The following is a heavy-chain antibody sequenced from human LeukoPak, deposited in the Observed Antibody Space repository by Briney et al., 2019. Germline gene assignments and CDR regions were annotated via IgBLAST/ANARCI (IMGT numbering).Heavy chain of an antibody. CDR3: ARPTSIMPASNVYYYYAMDV. J-gene: IGHJ6*02. V-gene: IGHV1-46*01. Sequence: ASVKVSCKASGYTFTNYYMHWVRQAPGQGLEWMGIINPSGGTTTYAHKFQDRVTMTRDTSTGTVYMEVSSLRPEDTAVYYCARPTSIMPASNVYYYYAMDVWGQGTTVTVSS. D-gene: IGHD2-2*01. CDR1: GYTFTNYY. CDR2: INPSGGTT.